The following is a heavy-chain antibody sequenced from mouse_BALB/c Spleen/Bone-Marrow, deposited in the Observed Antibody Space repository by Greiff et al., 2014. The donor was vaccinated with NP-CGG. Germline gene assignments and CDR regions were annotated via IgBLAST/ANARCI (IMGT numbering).Heavy chain of an antibody. CDR2: ISSGGSNT. Sequence: EVMLVESGGDLVKPGGSLKLSCAASGFTFSSYGMSWGRQTPDKRLEWVATISSGGSNTYYPDSVKGRFTISRDNAKNTLYRQMSSLKSEDTAMYYCARHQRYYAMDYWGQGTSVTVSS. CDR3: ARHQRYYAMDY. J-gene: IGHJ4*01. V-gene: IGHV5-6*01. CDR1: GFTFSSYG.